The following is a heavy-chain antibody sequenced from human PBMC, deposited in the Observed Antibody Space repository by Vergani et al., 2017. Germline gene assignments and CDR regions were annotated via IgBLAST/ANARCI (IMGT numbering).Heavy chain of an antibody. J-gene: IGHJ5*02. V-gene: IGHV1-8*01. CDR3: ARVGTTIFRIGKNWFDP. Sequence: QVQLVQSGAEVKKPGASVKVSCKASGYTFTSYDINWVRQATGQGLEWMGWMNPNSGNTGYAQKFQGRVTMTRNTSISTAYMEMSSLRSEDTAVYYCARVGTTIFRIGKNWFDPWGQGTLVTVSS. CDR2: MNPNSGNT. D-gene: IGHD3-3*01. CDR1: GYTFTSYD.